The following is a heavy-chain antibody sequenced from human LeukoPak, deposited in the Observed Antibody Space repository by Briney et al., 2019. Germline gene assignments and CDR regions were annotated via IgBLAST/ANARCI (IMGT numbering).Heavy chain of an antibody. J-gene: IGHJ4*02. CDR3: ARAGGYYAPFDY. Sequence: GGSLRLSCAASGFTFSSYSMNWVRQAPGKGLEWVSRINSDGSSTSYVDSVKGRFTISRDNAKNTLYLQMNSLRAEDTAVYYCARAGGYYAPFDYWGQGTLVTVSS. D-gene: IGHD1-26*01. V-gene: IGHV3-74*01. CDR2: INSDGSST. CDR1: GFTFSSYS.